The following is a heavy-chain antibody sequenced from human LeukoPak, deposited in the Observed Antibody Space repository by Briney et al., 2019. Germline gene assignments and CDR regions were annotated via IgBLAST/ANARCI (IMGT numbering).Heavy chain of an antibody. CDR1: GGTFSSYA. Sequence: SVKVSCKASGGTFSSYAISWVRQAPGQGLEWMGGIIPIFGTANYAQKFQGRVTITTDESTSTAYMELSSLRSEDTAVYYCAKDGPLEWLLSYYFDYWGQGTLVTVSS. J-gene: IGHJ4*02. CDR2: IIPIFGTA. V-gene: IGHV1-69*05. CDR3: AKDGPLEWLLSYYFDY. D-gene: IGHD3-3*01.